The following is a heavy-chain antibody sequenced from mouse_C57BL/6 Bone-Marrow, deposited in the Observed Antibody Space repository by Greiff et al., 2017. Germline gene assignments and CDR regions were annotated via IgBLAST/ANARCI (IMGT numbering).Heavy chain of an antibody. CDR1: GFNIKDDY. J-gene: IGHJ2*01. D-gene: IGHD1-1*01. Sequence: VQLKESGAELVRPGASVKLSCTASGFNIKDDYMHWVKQRPEQGLEWIGWIDPENGDTEYASKFQGKATITADTSSNTAYLQLSSLTSEDTAVYYCTRGRERLYYYGGYWGQGTTLTVSS. V-gene: IGHV14-4*01. CDR2: IDPENGDT. CDR3: TRGRERLYYYGGY.